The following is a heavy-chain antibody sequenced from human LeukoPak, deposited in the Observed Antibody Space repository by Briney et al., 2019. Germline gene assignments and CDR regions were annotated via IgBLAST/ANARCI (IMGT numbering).Heavy chain of an antibody. CDR1: GFTFDDYA. CDR3: AKTSGPWTYYFDY. D-gene: IGHD3/OR15-3a*01. CDR2: ISWNSGSI. Sequence: GRSLRLSCAASGFTFDDYAMHWVRQAPGKGLEWVSGISWNSGSIGYADSVKGRFTISRDNAKNSLYLQMNSLRAGDTALYYCAKTSGPWTYYFDYWGQGTLVTVSS. J-gene: IGHJ4*02. V-gene: IGHV3-9*01.